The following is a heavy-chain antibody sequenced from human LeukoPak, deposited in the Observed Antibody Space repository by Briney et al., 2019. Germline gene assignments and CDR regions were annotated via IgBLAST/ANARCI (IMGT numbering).Heavy chain of an antibody. J-gene: IGHJ4*02. CDR3: ARGRWYYYGSRSWGGAYYFDY. CDR1: GGSSSGYY. Sequence: ETLSLTCALYGGSSSGYYSSWIRPPPERGLEWIGEIIHSGGTNYNPYLKRRVPISGDTSKNQSSLKLSSVSAADTAVCYCARGRWYYYGSRSWGGAYYFDYWGQGTLVTVSS. D-gene: IGHD3-22*01. CDR2: IIHSGGT. V-gene: IGHV4-34*01.